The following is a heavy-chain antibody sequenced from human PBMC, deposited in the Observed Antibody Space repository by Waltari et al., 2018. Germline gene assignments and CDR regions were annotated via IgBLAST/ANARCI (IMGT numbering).Heavy chain of an antibody. Sequence: QLQLQESGPGLVKPSETLSLTCTVSGGSLSSSSYYWGWIRPPPGQGLEWIGSIYYSGSTYYNPSLKSRVTISVDTSKNQFSLKLSSVTAADTAVYYCAREPNYYDSSGYKNYFDYWGQGTLVTVSS. CDR3: AREPNYYDSSGYKNYFDY. V-gene: IGHV4-39*07. CDR1: GGSLSSSSYY. D-gene: IGHD3-22*01. CDR2: IYYSGST. J-gene: IGHJ4*02.